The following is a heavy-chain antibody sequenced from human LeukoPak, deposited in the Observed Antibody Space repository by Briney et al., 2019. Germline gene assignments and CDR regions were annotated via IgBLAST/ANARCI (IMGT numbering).Heavy chain of an antibody. Sequence: PGGSLRLSCAASGFTFSSHGMSWVRQAPGKGLEWVSTISGSGDNTYYADSVKGRFTISRDNSKNTLYLQMNSLRAEDTAVYYCAKDTGSGYDYFSYYFDYWGQGTLVTVSS. CDR2: ISGSGDNT. J-gene: IGHJ4*02. CDR1: GFTFSSHG. V-gene: IGHV3-23*01. D-gene: IGHD5-12*01. CDR3: AKDTGSGYDYFSYYFDY.